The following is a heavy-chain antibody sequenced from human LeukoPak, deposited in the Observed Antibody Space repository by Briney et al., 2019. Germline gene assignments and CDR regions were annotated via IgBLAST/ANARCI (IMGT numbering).Heavy chain of an antibody. J-gene: IGHJ4*02. CDR3: AGGGYSYGPRGDYFDY. Sequence: ASVKVSCKASGYTFTGYYMHWVRQAPGQGLEWMGWINPNSGGTNYAQKFQGRVTMTRDTSISTAYMELSRLRSDDTGVDYCAGGGYSYGPRGDYFDYWGQGTLVTVSS. D-gene: IGHD5-18*01. V-gene: IGHV1-2*02. CDR2: INPNSGGT. CDR1: GYTFTGYY.